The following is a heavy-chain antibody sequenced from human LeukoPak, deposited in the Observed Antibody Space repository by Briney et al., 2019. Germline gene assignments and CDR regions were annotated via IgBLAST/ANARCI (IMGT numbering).Heavy chain of an antibody. CDR1: GFIFSDYA. CDR2: IASDGGNK. CDR3: ASTVVAPLYHSWYYVY. D-gene: IGHD2-15*01. Sequence: GGSLRLSCAASGFIFSDYAMHWVRQAPGKGLEWVAVIASDGGNKYYAHSVTGRFIISRDNSRDTVYLQVNSPRPEDTAVYYRASTVVAPLYHSWYYVYWGQGTLVTVAS. J-gene: IGHJ4*02. V-gene: IGHV3-30-3*01.